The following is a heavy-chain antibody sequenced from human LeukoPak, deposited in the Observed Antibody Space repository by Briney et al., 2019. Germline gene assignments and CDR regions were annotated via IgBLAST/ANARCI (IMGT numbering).Heavy chain of an antibody. CDR3: AKDRPDRNHKGDYHFDY. CDR2: ISGSGAST. V-gene: IGHV3-23*01. CDR1: GFTFSDYA. Sequence: PGGSLRLSCAASGFTFSDYAMSWVRQAPGKGLEWVSTISGSGASTYFADSLKGRCTISRDNSKNTLYLQMSSLRAEDTAVYYCAKDRPDRNHKGDYHFDYWGQGTLVTVSS. D-gene: IGHD4-17*01. J-gene: IGHJ4*02.